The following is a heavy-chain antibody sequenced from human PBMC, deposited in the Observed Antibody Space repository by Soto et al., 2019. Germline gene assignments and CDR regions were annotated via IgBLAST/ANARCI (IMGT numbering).Heavy chain of an antibody. Sequence: QVQLVQSGAEVKKPGSSVKVSCKASGGTFSSYAISWVRQAPGQGLEWMGGIIPIFGTANYAQKFQGRVTITADESTRTAYMELSSLRSEDTAVYYCARAEDTIFGVVITRYGMDVWGQGTTVTVSS. CDR3: ARAEDTIFGVVITRYGMDV. V-gene: IGHV1-69*12. CDR2: IIPIFGTA. D-gene: IGHD3-3*01. CDR1: GGTFSSYA. J-gene: IGHJ6*02.